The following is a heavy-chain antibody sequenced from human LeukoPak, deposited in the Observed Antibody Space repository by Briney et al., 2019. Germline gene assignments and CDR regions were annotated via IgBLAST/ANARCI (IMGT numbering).Heavy chain of an antibody. V-gene: IGHV1-69-2*01. J-gene: IGHJ5*02. Sequence: ASVKISCKVSGYTFTDYYMHWVQQAPGKGLEWMGLVDPEDGETIYAEKFQGRVTITADTSTDTAYMELSSLRSEETAVYYCATDPGGVVVAATLSPWGQGTLVTVSS. CDR2: VDPEDGET. CDR1: GYTFTDYY. D-gene: IGHD2-15*01. CDR3: ATDPGGVVVAATLSP.